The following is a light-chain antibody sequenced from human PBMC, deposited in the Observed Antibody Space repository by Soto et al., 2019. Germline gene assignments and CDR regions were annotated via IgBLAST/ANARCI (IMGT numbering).Light chain of an antibody. J-gene: IGKJ1*01. CDR2: LGS. CDR1: QSLLHSNGYNY. Sequence: DLVMTQSPLSLPVTPGEPASISCRSSQSLLHSNGYNYLDWYLQKPGQSPQLLIYLGSNRASGVPDRFSGSGSGTDFTLKISGVEAEDVGVYYCMQALQTPPTFGQGTKVEIK. CDR3: MQALQTPPT. V-gene: IGKV2-28*01.